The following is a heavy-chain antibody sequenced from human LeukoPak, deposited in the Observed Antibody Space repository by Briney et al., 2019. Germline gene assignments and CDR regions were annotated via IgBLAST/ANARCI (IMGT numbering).Heavy chain of an antibody. D-gene: IGHD6-13*01. CDR3: ARHFHSSSWYGDAFDI. J-gene: IGHJ3*02. Sequence: PSETLSLTCAVYGGSFSGYYWSWIRQPPGKGLEWIGEINHSGSTNYNPSLKSRVTISVDTSKNQFSLKLSSVTAADTAVYYCARHFHSSSWYGDAFDIWGQGTMVTVSS. CDR2: INHSGST. V-gene: IGHV4-34*01. CDR1: GGSFSGYY.